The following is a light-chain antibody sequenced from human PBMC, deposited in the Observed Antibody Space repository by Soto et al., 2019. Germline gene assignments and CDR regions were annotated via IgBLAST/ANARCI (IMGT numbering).Light chain of an antibody. V-gene: IGLV3-27*01. J-gene: IGLJ1*01. CDR2: KDS. CDR3: YCAADKNPSV. CDR1: VLAKRY. Sequence: SYELTQPSSVSVSPGQTARITCSGYVLAKRYTRWFQQKPGQAPVLVIYKDSERPSGIPERFSGSSSGTTVTLTISGAQVEDEADYYCYCAADKNPSVSGTGTKVTVL.